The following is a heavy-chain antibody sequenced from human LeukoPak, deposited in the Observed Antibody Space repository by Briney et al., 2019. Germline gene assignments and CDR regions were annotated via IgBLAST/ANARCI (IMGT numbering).Heavy chain of an antibody. CDR1: RFTFRNYA. CDR3: ARRATDSRGSDY. V-gene: IGHV3-23*01. Sequence: GGSLRLSCAPSRFTFRNYAMIWVRQAPGKGLKCVSSIDISGGRTDYADSVKGRFTISRDNSKNTLYLQMTSLRVEDTAVYYCARRATDSRGSDYWGQGTLVTVSS. D-gene: IGHD3-16*01. CDR2: IDISGGRT. J-gene: IGHJ4*02.